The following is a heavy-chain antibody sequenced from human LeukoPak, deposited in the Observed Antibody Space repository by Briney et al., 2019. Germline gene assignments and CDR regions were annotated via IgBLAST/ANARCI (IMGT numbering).Heavy chain of an antibody. CDR2: IQEAGSDE. V-gene: IGHV3-7*01. Sequence: GGSLRLSCAASGFTFSSYWMSCVRQAPAPGLEWVANIQEAGSDEYYVDSVKGRFTISRDNANNSLYLQVNSLRAEDTAVYYCARDHGSSGWYGHYFDYWGQGILVTVSS. CDR1: GFTFSSYW. D-gene: IGHD6-19*01. J-gene: IGHJ4*02. CDR3: ARDHGSSGWYGHYFDY.